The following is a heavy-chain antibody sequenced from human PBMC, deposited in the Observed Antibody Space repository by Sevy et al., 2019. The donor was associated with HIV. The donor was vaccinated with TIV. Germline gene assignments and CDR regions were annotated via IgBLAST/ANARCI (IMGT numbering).Heavy chain of an antibody. CDR3: TRDQWQHLVRPHCDY. V-gene: IGHV3-49*04. J-gene: IGHJ4*02. D-gene: IGHD6-13*01. CDR1: GFTFGDYA. Sequence: GGSLRLSCTGSGFTFGDYAVSWVRQAPGNGLEWVGFIRSKAYGGTTDYAASVKGRFTISRDDSKSIADLQMNSLKTEDTAVYYCTRDQWQHLVRPHCDYWGQGTLVTVSS. CDR2: IRSKAYGGTT.